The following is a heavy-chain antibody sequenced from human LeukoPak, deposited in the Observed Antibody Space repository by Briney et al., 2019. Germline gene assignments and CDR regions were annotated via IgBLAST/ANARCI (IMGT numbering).Heavy chain of an antibody. CDR1: GGSISSYC. CDR2: IYYSGST. J-gene: IGHJ5*02. D-gene: IGHD2-2*01. CDR3: ARAPGEVVGFDP. Sequence: PSETLSLTCTVSGGSISSYCWSWIRQPPGKGLEWIGYIYYSGSTNYNPFLKSRVTISVDTSKNQFSLKLSSVTAADTAVYYCARAPGEVVGFDPWGQGTLVTVAS. V-gene: IGHV4-59*01.